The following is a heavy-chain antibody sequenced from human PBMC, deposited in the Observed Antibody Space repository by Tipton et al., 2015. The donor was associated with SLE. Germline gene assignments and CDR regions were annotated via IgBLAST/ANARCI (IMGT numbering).Heavy chain of an antibody. CDR3: ARRAATSFCYYGMDV. V-gene: IGHV4-59*08. CDR1: GGSISSYY. CDR2: IYYSGST. Sequence: TLSLTCTVSGGSISSYYWSWIRQPPGKGLEWIGYIYYSGSTNYNPSLKSRVTISVDTSKNQFSLKLSSVTAADTAVYYCARRAATSFCYYGMDVWGQGTTVPVSS. D-gene: IGHD6-25*01. J-gene: IGHJ6*02.